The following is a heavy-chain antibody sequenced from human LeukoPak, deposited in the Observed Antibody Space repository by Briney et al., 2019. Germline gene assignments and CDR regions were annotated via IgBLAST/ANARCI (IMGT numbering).Heavy chain of an antibody. CDR1: GGSISSGDYY. V-gene: IGHV4-30-4*08. J-gene: IGHJ6*03. Sequence: SQTLSLTCTVSGGSISSGDYYWSWLRQPPGKGLEWIGYIYYSGSTYYNPSLKSRVTISVDTSKNQFSLKLSSVTAADTAVYYCASGVVVPAAFMDVWGKGTTVTVSS. D-gene: IGHD2-2*01. CDR3: ASGVVVPAAFMDV. CDR2: IYYSGST.